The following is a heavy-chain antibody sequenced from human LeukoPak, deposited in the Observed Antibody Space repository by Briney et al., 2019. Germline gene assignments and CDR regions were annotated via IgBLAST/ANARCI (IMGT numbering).Heavy chain of an antibody. CDR2: FSGSGAST. Sequence: GGSLRLSCAASGFTFSTFAMSWVRHASGMGLEWVSCFSGSGASTYYADSVKGRFTISRDNSKDTLYLQMNSLRAEDTAVYYCAKFSPTPLLNYYYYGMDVWGQGTTVTVSS. V-gene: IGHV3-23*01. CDR1: GFTFSTFA. J-gene: IGHJ6*02. CDR3: AKFSPTPLLNYYYYGMDV.